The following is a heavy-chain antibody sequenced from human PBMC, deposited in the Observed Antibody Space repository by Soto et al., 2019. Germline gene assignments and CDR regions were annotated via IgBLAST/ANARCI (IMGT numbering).Heavy chain of an antibody. D-gene: IGHD6-13*01. CDR1: GFSFSNYE. J-gene: IGHJ6*02. Sequence: GGSLRLSCAASGFSFSNYEMNWVRQAPGKGLEWVSYISSSGSTIYYADSVRGRFTISRDNSKNSLYLQMNSLRAEDTALYYCARVNEVPAVVTDFYYYALDVWGQGTTVTVSS. CDR2: ISSSGSTI. V-gene: IGHV3-48*03. CDR3: ARVNEVPAVVTDFYYYALDV.